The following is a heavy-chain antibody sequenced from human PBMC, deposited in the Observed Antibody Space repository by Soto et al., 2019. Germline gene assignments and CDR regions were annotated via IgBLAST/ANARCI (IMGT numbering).Heavy chain of an antibody. V-gene: IGHV1-69*02. CDR1: GDTFSFYT. Sequence: QVQLVQSGAEVKKSGSSVKVSCKASGDTFSFYTINWVRQAPGLGLEWVGRINPILSMSNYAQKFQGRVTMTADKSTSTAYMELRSLRSEDTAMYYCATSYGSGYRAFDYWGQGALVTVSS. D-gene: IGHD3-10*01. CDR3: ATSYGSGYRAFDY. CDR2: INPILSMS. J-gene: IGHJ4*02.